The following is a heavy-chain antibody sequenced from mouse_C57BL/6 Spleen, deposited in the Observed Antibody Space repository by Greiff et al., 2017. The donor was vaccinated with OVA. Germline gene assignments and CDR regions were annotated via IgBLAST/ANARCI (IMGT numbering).Heavy chain of an antibody. Sequence: QVQLQQSGAELVKPGASVKLSCKASGYTFTEYTIHWVKQRSGQGLEWIGWFYPGSGSIKYNEKFKDKATLTVDKSSSTVYMELSRLTSEDSAVYFCARHEEGYYGSSYHVSWFAYWGQGTLVTVSA. CDR2: FYPGSGSI. CDR1: GYTFTEYT. V-gene: IGHV1-62-2*01. CDR3: ARHEEGYYGSSYHVSWFAY. J-gene: IGHJ3*01. D-gene: IGHD1-1*01.